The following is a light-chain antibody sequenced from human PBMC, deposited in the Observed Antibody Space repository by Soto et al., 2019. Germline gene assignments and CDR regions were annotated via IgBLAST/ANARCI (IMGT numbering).Light chain of an antibody. V-gene: IGKV1-33*01. CDR2: DAS. CDR1: QDINNY. CDR3: QQYEDLPRT. Sequence: DIQLTQSPSSLSASVGDRVTITCQASQDINNYLNWYQQKPGKAPKLLIFDASSVETGVPSRFSGSGSGTHFTVTISSLEPEDIATYHCQQYEDLPRTFGGGTRVEL. J-gene: IGKJ4*01.